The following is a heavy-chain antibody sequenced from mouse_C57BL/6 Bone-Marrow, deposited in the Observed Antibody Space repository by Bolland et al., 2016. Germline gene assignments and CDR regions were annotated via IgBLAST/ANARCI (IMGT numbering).Heavy chain of an antibody. D-gene: IGHD1-3*01. Sequence: SGGSYTYYPDSVKGRFTISRDNAKNTLYLQMSSLRSEDTPIYYGESRNYWFAYWGQGTLV. V-gene: IGHV5-6*02. J-gene: IGHJ3*01. CDR3: ESRNYWFAY. CDR2: SGGSYT.